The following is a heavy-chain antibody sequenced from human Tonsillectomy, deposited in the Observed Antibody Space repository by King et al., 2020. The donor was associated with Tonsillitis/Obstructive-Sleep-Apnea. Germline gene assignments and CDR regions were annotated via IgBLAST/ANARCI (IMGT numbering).Heavy chain of an antibody. V-gene: IGHV4-30-2*01. CDR3: ARGNSDSSGAYYFDY. CDR2: IYHSGST. Sequence: QLQESGSGLVKPSQTLSLTCAVSGGSISSGGYSWSWIRQPPGKGLEWIGYIYHSGSTYCNPSLKSRVTISVDRSKNQFSLKLSSVTAADTAVYYCARGNSDSSGAYYFDYWGQGPLVTVSS. D-gene: IGHD3-22*01. J-gene: IGHJ4*02. CDR1: GGSISSGGYS.